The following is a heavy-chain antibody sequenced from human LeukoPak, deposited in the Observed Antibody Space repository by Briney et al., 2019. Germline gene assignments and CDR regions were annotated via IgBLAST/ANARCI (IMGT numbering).Heavy chain of an antibody. D-gene: IGHD5-12*01. V-gene: IGHV6-1*01. CDR2: TYYRAKWHK. CDR3: VSLVGRDIDY. J-gene: IGHJ4*02. CDR1: GDSVSNKNTA. Sequence: PSQTLSLTCAISGDSVSNKNTAWNWIRQSPSRGLEWLGRTYYRAKWHKSYAASVKSRITINPGTSKNQSSLQLTSMPPQDPAVYFCVSLVGRDIDYWGQGPLLPVSS.